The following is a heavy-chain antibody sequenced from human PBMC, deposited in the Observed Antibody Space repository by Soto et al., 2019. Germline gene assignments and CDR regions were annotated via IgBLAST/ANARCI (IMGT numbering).Heavy chain of an antibody. J-gene: IGHJ5*02. D-gene: IGHD6-13*01. CDR3: AKSRPGSSWYEGDP. CDR2: ISYDGTIQ. V-gene: IGHV3-30*18. CDR1: GFIFINYG. Sequence: QVQLVESGGGVVQPGRSLRLSCAASGFIFINYGMHWVRQAPGKGLEWLAVISYDGTIQYYVDSVKGRFTISRDNSNNTLFLQMNSLRPEDTAVYFCAKSRPGSSWYEGDPWGQGTLVTVSS.